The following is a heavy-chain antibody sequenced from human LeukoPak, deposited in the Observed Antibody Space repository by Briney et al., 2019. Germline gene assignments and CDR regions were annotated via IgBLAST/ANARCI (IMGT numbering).Heavy chain of an antibody. D-gene: IGHD1-26*01. CDR3: ARDFSGSYSFDY. CDR2: ISGSGGST. Sequence: PGGSLRLSCAASGFTFSSYAMSWVRQAPGKGLEWVSAISGSGGSTYYADSVKGRFTISRDNSKNTLYLQMNSLRAEDTAVYYCARDFSGSYSFDYWGQGTLVTVSS. V-gene: IGHV3-23*01. CDR1: GFTFSSYA. J-gene: IGHJ4*02.